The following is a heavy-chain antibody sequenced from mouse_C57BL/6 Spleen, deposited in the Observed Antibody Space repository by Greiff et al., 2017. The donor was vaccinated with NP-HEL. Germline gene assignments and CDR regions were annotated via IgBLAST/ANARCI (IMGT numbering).Heavy chain of an antibody. CDR2: IDPENGDT. Sequence: EVQLQQSGAELVRPGASVKLSCTASGFNIKDDYMHWVKQRPEQGLEWIGWIDPENGDTEYASKFQGKATITADTSSNTAYLQLSSLTSEDTAVYYCTTGDYYGSSYGYWGQGTTLTVSS. CDR1: GFNIKDDY. CDR3: TTGDYYGSSYGY. J-gene: IGHJ2*01. V-gene: IGHV14-4*01. D-gene: IGHD1-1*01.